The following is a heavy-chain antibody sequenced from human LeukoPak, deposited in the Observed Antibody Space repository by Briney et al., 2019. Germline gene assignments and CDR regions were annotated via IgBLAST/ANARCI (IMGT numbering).Heavy chain of an antibody. Sequence: SETLSLTCTVSGGSISSHYWSWIRQPAGKGLEWIGRIYTSGSTNYNPSLKSRVTMSVDTSKNQFSLKLSSVTAADTAVYYCARDYYDSSWYFDYWGQGTLVTVSS. CDR3: ARDYYDSSWYFDY. D-gene: IGHD3-22*01. CDR1: GGSISSHY. J-gene: IGHJ4*02. V-gene: IGHV4-4*07. CDR2: IYTSGST.